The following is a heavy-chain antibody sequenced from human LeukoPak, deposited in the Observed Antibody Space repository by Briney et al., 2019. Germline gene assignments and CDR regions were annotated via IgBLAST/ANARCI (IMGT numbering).Heavy chain of an antibody. V-gene: IGHV4-61*02. Sequence: SETLSLTCTVSGGSISSGSYYWSWIRQPAGKGLEWIGRIYTGGSTDYNPSLKSRVTISVDTSKNHFSLKLSSVTAADTAVYYCARSYSNTWYGGFDPWGQGTLVTVSS. CDR2: IYTGGST. D-gene: IGHD6-13*01. CDR3: ARSYSNTWYGGFDP. CDR1: GGSISSGSYY. J-gene: IGHJ5*02.